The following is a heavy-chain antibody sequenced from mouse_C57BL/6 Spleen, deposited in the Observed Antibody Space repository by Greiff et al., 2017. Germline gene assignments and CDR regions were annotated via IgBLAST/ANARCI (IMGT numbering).Heavy chain of an antibody. Sequence: VKLMESGAELVRPGTSVKVSCKASGYAFTNYLIEWVKQRPGQGLEWIGVINPGSGGTNYNEKFKGKATLTADKSSSTAYMQLSSLTSEDSAVYFCARWAAQASWFAYWGQGTLVTVSA. V-gene: IGHV1-54*01. CDR1: GYAFTNYL. D-gene: IGHD3-2*02. J-gene: IGHJ3*01. CDR2: INPGSGGT. CDR3: ARWAAQASWFAY.